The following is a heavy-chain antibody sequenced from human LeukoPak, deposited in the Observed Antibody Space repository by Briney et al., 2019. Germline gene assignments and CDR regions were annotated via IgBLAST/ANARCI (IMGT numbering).Heavy chain of an antibody. J-gene: IGHJ4*02. CDR2: VNYSGST. CDR1: GGSVSSDNHC. Sequence: SETLSLTCTVSGGSVSSDNHCWSWIRQPPGKGLEWIGYVNYSGSTEYNPSLKSRVSISADTSRSQVSLKLSSVTAADTAVYYCARDRGGFTYGEYYFDYWGQGSLVTVSS. CDR3: ARDRGGFTYGEYYFDY. V-gene: IGHV4-61*01. D-gene: IGHD2-15*01.